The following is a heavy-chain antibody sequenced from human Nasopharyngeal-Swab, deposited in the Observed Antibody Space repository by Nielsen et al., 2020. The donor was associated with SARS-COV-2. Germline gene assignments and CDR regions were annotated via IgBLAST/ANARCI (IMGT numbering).Heavy chain of an antibody. J-gene: IGHJ6*03. V-gene: IGHV1-69*10. CDR3: ARGGWLRRDYYYSYYYMDV. CDR2: IIPILPIT. D-gene: IGHD5-24*01. Sequence: SVTVSCKTSRGTFSSYGISWFRQAPGQGLEWMGGIIPILPITNYAQKFQDRVTITADKSTSTAYMELSSLRSEDTAAYYCARGGWLRRDYYYSYYYMDVWGKGTTVTVSS. CDR1: RGTFSSYG.